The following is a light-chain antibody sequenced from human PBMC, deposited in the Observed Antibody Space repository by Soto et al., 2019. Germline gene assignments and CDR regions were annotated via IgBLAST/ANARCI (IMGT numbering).Light chain of an antibody. V-gene: IGLV2-14*01. CDR2: EVS. CDR3: SSYTSSSTLVV. CDR1: NSDVGGYNY. J-gene: IGLJ2*01. Sequence: QSALTQPASVSGSPGQSITIYCTGTNSDVGGYNYVSWYQQHPGKAPKLMIYEVSNRPSGVSNRFSGSKSGNTASLTISGLQAEDEADYYCSSYTSSSTLVVFGGGTKLTVL.